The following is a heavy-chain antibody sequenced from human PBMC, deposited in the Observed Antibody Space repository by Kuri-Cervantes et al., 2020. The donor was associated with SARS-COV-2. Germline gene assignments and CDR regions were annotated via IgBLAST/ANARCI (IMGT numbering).Heavy chain of an antibody. V-gene: IGHV5-51*01. Sequence: GGSLRPSCKGSGYSFTSYWCGWVGQMHGKGLEWMGIIYPGDSDTRYSPSFQGQVTISADKSLSTAYLQWSSLKASDTAMYYCARPRGGSSWSRDAFDIWGQGTMVTVSS. J-gene: IGHJ3*02. CDR3: ARPRGGSSWSRDAFDI. D-gene: IGHD6-13*01. CDR2: IYPGDSDT. CDR1: GYSFTSYW.